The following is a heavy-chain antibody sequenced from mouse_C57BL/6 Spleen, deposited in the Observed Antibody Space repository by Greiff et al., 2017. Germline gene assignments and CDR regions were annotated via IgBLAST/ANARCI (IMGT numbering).Heavy chain of an antibody. J-gene: IGHJ1*03. V-gene: IGHV1-69*01. CDR3: ARKRDGTSRGYFDV. Sequence: QVQLQQPGAELVMPGASVKLSCKASGYTFTSYWMHWVKQRPGQGLEWIGEIDPSDSYTNYNQKFKGKSTLTVDKSSSTAYMQLSSLTSEDSAVYYCARKRDGTSRGYFDVWGTGTTVTVSS. D-gene: IGHD1-3*01. CDR2: IDPSDSYT. CDR1: GYTFTSYW.